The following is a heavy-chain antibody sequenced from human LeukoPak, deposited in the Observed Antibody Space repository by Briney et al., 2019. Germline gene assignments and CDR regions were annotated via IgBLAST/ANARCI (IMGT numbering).Heavy chain of an antibody. CDR3: TREYSSGWTYYYYYYMDV. V-gene: IGHV3-49*04. CDR1: GFTFGDYA. D-gene: IGHD6-19*01. CDR2: IRSKAYGGTT. Sequence: GGSLRLSCTASGFTFGDYAMSWVRQAPGKGLEWVGFIRSKAYGGTTEYAASVKGRFTISRDDSKSIAYLQMNSLKTEDTAVYYCTREYSSGWTYYYYYYMDVWGKGTTVTISS. J-gene: IGHJ6*03.